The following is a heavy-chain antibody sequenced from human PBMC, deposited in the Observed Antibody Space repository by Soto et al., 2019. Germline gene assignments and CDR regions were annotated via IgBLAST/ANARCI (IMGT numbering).Heavy chain of an antibody. V-gene: IGHV1-69*02. D-gene: IGHD3-10*01. CDR3: ATSYGSGYRAFDY. Sequence: QVQLVQSGAEVKRPGSSVKVSCKASGDTFNLYSINWVRQAPGLGLEWLGRVNPILSLSNYAQRFQGRVTMTADKSTSTAYMILNSLKSEDTAIYYCATSYGSGYRAFDYWGQGALVTVSS. CDR2: VNPILSLS. CDR1: GDTFNLYS. J-gene: IGHJ4*02.